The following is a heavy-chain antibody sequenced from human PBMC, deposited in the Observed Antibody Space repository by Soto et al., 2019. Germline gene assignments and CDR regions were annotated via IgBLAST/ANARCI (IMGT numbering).Heavy chain of an antibody. D-gene: IGHD1-26*01. V-gene: IGHV1-58*01. CDR3: AAERWELLSYYYGMDV. CDR1: GFTFTSSA. Sequence: SVKVSCKASGFTFTSSAVQWVRQARGQRLEWIGWIVVGSGNTNYAQKFQERVTITRDMSTSTAYMELSSLRSEDTAVYYCAAERWELLSYYYGMDVWGQGTTVTVSS. J-gene: IGHJ6*02. CDR2: IVVGSGNT.